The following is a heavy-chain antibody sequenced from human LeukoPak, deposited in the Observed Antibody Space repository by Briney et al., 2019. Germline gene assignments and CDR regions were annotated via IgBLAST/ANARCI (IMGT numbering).Heavy chain of an antibody. Sequence: ASVKVSCKASGYTFTSYGISWVRQAPGQGLEWMGWNSAYNGNTNYAQKLQGRVTMTTDTSTSTAYMGLRSLRSDDTAVYYCARGYSSGWYPGYWGQGTLVTVSS. CDR3: ARGYSSGWYPGY. CDR1: GYTFTSYG. J-gene: IGHJ4*02. V-gene: IGHV1-18*04. CDR2: NSAYNGNT. D-gene: IGHD6-19*01.